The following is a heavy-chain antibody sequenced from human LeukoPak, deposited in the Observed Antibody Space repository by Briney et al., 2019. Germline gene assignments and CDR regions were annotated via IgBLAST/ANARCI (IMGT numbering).Heavy chain of an antibody. CDR2: INPSGGST. CDR1: GYTFTSYY. D-gene: IGHD6-19*01. V-gene: IGHV1-46*01. CDR3: ARDREQWLVLRGSLGY. J-gene: IGHJ4*02. Sequence: ASVKVSCKASGYTFTSYYMHWVRQAPGQGLEWMGIINPSGGSTSYAQKFQGRVTMTRDTSTSTVYMELSSLRSEDTAVYYCARDREQWLVLRGSLGYWGQGTLVTVSS.